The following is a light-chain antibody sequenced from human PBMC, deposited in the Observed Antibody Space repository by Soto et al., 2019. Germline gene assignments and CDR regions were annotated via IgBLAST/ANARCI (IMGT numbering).Light chain of an antibody. V-gene: IGKV3-11*01. CDR1: QSISSY. J-gene: IGKJ5*01. CDR3: HHRSNWPYTI. Sequence: EIVLTQSAGTLSLPPAERATLSCRASQSISSYLAWYQRKPGQARRLLMYDASDRATGIPARFSGSGSGTDFTLTNRALEPQDFDVYSCHHRSNWPYTIFGQGTRLEFK. CDR2: DAS.